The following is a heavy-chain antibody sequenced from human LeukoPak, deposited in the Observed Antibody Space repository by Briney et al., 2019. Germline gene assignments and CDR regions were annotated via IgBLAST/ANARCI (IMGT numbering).Heavy chain of an antibody. D-gene: IGHD6-6*01. CDR2: ISWNSDSI. J-gene: IGHJ4*02. CDR1: GFTFNEYA. CDR3: ARDGPSIAADFDC. V-gene: IGHV3-9*01. Sequence: PGGSLRLSCAASGFTFNEYAMHWVRQAPGKGLEWVSSISWNSDSIAYADSVKGRFTISRDNAKNSLYLQMNSLRAEDSAVYYCARDGPSIAADFDCWGQGTLVTVSS.